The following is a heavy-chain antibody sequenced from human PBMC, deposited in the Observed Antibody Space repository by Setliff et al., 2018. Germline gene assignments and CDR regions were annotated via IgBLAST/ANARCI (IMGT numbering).Heavy chain of an antibody. Sequence: GGSLRLSCAASGFTFSSYWMSWVRQAPGKGLEWVANIKQDGSEKYYVDSVKGRFTISRDNAKNSLYLQMNSLRAEDTAVYYCARGSGSYQHWGHHFDCWGQGTLVTVSS. V-gene: IGHV3-7*01. D-gene: IGHD2-2*01. CDR2: IKQDGSEK. J-gene: IGHJ4*02. CDR3: ARGSGSYQHWGHHFDC. CDR1: GFTFSSYW.